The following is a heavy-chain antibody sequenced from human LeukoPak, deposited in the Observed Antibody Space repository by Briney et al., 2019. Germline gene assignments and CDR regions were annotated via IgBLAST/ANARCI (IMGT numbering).Heavy chain of an antibody. V-gene: IGHV1-2*02. J-gene: IGHJ4*02. CDR2: INLNSGGT. Sequence: ASVKVSCKASGYTFTGYYMHWVRQAPGQGLEWMGWINLNSGGTNYAQKFQGRVTMTRDTSISTAYMELSRLRSDDTAVYYCASIGWGRIVGASFDYWGQGTLVTVSS. D-gene: IGHD1-26*01. CDR3: ASIGWGRIVGASFDY. CDR1: GYTFTGYY.